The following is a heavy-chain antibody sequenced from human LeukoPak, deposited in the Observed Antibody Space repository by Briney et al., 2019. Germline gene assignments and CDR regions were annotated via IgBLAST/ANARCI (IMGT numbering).Heavy chain of an antibody. Sequence: GGSLRLSCAASGFTFSSYSMNWVRQAPGKGLEWVSSISSSSSYIYYADSVKGRFTISRDNSKNTLYLLMNSLRSGDTAVYYCAKDGSDFDFDYWGQGTLVTVSS. CDR1: GFTFSSYS. J-gene: IGHJ4*02. V-gene: IGHV3-21*01. CDR3: AKDGSDFDFDY. D-gene: IGHD1-26*01. CDR2: ISSSSSYI.